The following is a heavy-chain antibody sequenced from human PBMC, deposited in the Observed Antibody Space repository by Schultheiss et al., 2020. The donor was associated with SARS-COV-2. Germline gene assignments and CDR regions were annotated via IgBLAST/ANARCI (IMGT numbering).Heavy chain of an antibody. CDR2: INQDGSVE. CDR3: VKGGEEMGTS. D-gene: IGHD1-1*01. Sequence: GGSLRLSCAASGFNLRNYWMDWVRQAPGKGLQWVANINQDGSVEHYVDSVRGRFIISRDNAKNSLDLQMNSLRVDDTAVYYCVKGGEEMGTSWGQGTLVTVSS. V-gene: IGHV3-7*03. J-gene: IGHJ4*02. CDR1: GFNLRNYW.